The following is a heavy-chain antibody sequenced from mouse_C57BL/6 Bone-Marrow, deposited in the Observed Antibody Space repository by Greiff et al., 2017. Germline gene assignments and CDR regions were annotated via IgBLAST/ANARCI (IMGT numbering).Heavy chain of an antibody. CDR3: AKSATTLVVDFDY. V-gene: IGHV1-4*01. CDR2: INPSSGYT. CDR1: GYTFTSYT. Sequence: VMLVESGAELARPGASVKMSCKASGYTFTSYTMHWVKQRPGQGLEWIGYINPSSGYTKYNQKFKDKATLTADKSSSTAYMQLSSLTSEDSAVYYCAKSATTLVVDFDYWGQGTTLPVSS. J-gene: IGHJ2*01. D-gene: IGHD1-1*01.